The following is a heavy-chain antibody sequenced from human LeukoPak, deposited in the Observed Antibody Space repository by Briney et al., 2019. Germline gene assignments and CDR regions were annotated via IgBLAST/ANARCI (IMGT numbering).Heavy chain of an antibody. D-gene: IGHD6-19*01. V-gene: IGHV4-38-2*02. CDR3: ARDIRAVADNWFDP. Sequence: PSETLSLTCTVSGYSISSGYYWGWIRQPPGKGLEWIGSIYHSGSTYYNPSLKSRVTISVDTSKNQFSLKLSSVTAADTAVYYCARDIRAVADNWFDPWGQGTLVTVSS. CDR2: IYHSGST. J-gene: IGHJ5*02. CDR1: GYSISSGYY.